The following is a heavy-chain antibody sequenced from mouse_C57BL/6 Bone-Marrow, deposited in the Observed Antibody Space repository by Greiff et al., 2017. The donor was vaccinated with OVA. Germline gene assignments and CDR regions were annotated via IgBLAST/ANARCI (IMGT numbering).Heavy chain of an antibody. J-gene: IGHJ4*01. V-gene: IGHV1-55*01. CDR3: ARNVDSSGYYAMDY. CDR2: IYPGSGST. CDR1: GYTFTSYW. D-gene: IGHD3-2*02. Sequence: QVQLQQPGAELVKPGASVKMSCKASGYTFTSYWITWVKQRPGQGLEWIGDIYPGSGSTNYNEKFKSKATLTVDKSSSTAYMQLSSLTSEDSAVYYCARNVDSSGYYAMDYWGQRTSVTVSS.